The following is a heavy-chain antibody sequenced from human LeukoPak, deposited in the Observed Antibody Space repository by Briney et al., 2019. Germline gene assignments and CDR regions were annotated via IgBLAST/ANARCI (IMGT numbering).Heavy chain of an antibody. J-gene: IGHJ4*02. CDR1: GFTFSSYA. V-gene: IGHV3-23*01. CDR2: ISGSGGST. D-gene: IGHD2-2*01. CDR3: AKVRRGPVPAASCFDY. Sequence: GGFLRLSCAASGFTFSSYAMSWVRQAPGKGLEWVSAISGSGGSTYYADSVKGRFTISRDNSKNTLYLQMNSLRAEDTAVYYCAKVRRGPVPAASCFDYWGQGTLVTVSS.